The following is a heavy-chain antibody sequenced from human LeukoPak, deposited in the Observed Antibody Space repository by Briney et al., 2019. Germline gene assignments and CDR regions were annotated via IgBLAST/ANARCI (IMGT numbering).Heavy chain of an antibody. J-gene: IGHJ4*02. CDR2: MYSSGST. D-gene: IGHD1-7*01. V-gene: IGHV4-59*12. CDR1: GGSISSYY. Sequence: SETLSLTCTVSGGSISSYYWSWIRQPPGKGLEWIGYMYSSGSTNYNPSLKSRVTISVDTSKNQFSLQLNSVTPEDTAVYFCARGAPSGTTRLFDYWGQGTLVTVSS. CDR3: ARGAPSGTTRLFDY.